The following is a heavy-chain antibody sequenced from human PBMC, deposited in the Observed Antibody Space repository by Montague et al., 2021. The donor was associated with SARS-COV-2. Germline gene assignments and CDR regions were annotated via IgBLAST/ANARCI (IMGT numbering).Heavy chain of an antibody. Sequence: SLRLSCAASGFTFSDYYMSWIRQAPGKGLEWVSYISSSSSYTNYADSVKGRFTIPRDNAKNSLYLQMNSLRAEDTAVYYCASLGYCSSTSCSGAFDIWGQGTMVTVSS. CDR2: ISSSSSYT. CDR1: GFTFSDYY. D-gene: IGHD2-2*01. V-gene: IGHV3-11*06. CDR3: ASLGYCSSTSCSGAFDI. J-gene: IGHJ3*02.